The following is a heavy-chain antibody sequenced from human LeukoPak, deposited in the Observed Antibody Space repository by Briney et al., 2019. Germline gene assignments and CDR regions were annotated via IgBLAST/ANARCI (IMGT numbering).Heavy chain of an antibody. Sequence: GESLRISCKGSEYRFNSYWISWVRQMPGKGLEWMGIIYPGDSDTRYSPSFQGQVTISADKSISTAYLQWSSLKASDTAMYYCARRLQGATLYDAFDIWGQGTMVTVSS. J-gene: IGHJ3*02. CDR2: IYPGDSDT. CDR1: EYRFNSYW. CDR3: ARRLQGATLYDAFDI. D-gene: IGHD1-26*01. V-gene: IGHV5-51*01.